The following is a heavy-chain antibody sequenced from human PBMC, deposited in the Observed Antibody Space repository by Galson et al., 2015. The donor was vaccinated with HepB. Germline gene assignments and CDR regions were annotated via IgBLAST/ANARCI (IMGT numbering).Heavy chain of an antibody. CDR3: ARDPAYYYDSSGYSGWFDP. Sequence: SLRLSCAASGFTFSSYGMHWVRQAPGKGLEWVAVIWYDGSNKYYADSVKGRFTISRDNSKNTLYLQMNSLRAGDTAVYYCARDPAYYYDSSGYSGWFDPWGQGTLVTVSS. J-gene: IGHJ5*02. CDR2: IWYDGSNK. D-gene: IGHD3-22*01. V-gene: IGHV3-33*01. CDR1: GFTFSSYG.